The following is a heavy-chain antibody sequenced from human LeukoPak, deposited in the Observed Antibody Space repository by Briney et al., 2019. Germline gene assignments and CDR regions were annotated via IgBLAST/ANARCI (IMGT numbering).Heavy chain of an antibody. CDR2: VNAHGSQQ. CDR1: GFMFSDHW. D-gene: IGHD2-2*01. V-gene: IGHV3-7*01. Sequence: GGSLRLSCAASGFMFSDHWMSWVRQAPGKGPEWVANVNAHGSQQYSVDSLKGRFTVSRDNAKKSLYLQMNDLRAEDTAVYFCVKWGPYCSTYYCPALESWGQGTLVTVSS. CDR3: VKWGPYCSTYYCPALES. J-gene: IGHJ4*02.